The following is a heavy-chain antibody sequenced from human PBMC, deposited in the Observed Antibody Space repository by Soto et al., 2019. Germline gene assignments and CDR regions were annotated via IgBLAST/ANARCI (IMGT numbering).Heavy chain of an antibody. CDR3: ARPTYHYDSSGYVSGMDV. J-gene: IGHJ6*02. CDR1: GYSFTSYD. Sequence: QVQLVQSGAEVKKSGASVKVSCKASGYSFTSYDINWVRQATGQGLEWMGWMNPNSGNTGYAQKFQDRVTXXRXXTVNTADVELSSLRSEDTSVDYCARPTYHYDSSGYVSGMDVWGQGTTVTVSS. V-gene: IGHV1-8*01. CDR2: MNPNSGNT. D-gene: IGHD3-22*01.